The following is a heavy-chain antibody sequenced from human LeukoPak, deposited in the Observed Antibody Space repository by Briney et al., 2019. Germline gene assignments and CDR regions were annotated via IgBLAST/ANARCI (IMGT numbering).Heavy chain of an antibody. CDR2: IYYSGST. CDR3: ARLYYYVSSGYTFDY. J-gene: IGHJ4*02. V-gene: IGHV4-39*01. D-gene: IGHD3-22*01. CDR1: GVSISSSSYY. Sequence: SETLSLTCTVSGVSISSSSYYWGWIRQPPGKGLEWIGSIYYSGSTYYNPSLKSRVTISVDTSKNQFSLKLSSVTAADTAVYYCARLYYYVSSGYTFDYWGQGTLVTVSS.